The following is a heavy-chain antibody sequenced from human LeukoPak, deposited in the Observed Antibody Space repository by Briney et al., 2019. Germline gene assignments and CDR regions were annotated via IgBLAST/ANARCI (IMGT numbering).Heavy chain of an antibody. Sequence: ASVKVSCKASGYTFTSYYMHWVRQAPGQGLEWMGIINPNSGGTNYAQKFQGRVTMTRDTSISTAYMELSRLRSDDTAVYYCASFYYDILTGYYKPFDYWGQGTLVTVSS. CDR2: INPNSGGT. CDR1: GYTFTSYY. D-gene: IGHD3-9*01. J-gene: IGHJ4*02. CDR3: ASFYYDILTGYYKPFDY. V-gene: IGHV1-2*02.